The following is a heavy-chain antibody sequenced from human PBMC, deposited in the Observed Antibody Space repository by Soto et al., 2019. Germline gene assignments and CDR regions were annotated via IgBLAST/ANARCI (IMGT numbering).Heavy chain of an antibody. V-gene: IGHV3-7*01. J-gene: IGHJ3*02. Sequence: GGSLRLSCAASRFTFSSYWMSWVRQAPGKGLEWVANIKQDGSEKYYVDSVKGRFTISRDNAKNSLYLQMNSLRAEDTAVYYCARDRYCSGGSCYSYAFDIWGQGTMVTVSS. CDR3: ARDRYCSGGSCYSYAFDI. CDR1: RFTFSSYW. D-gene: IGHD2-15*01. CDR2: IKQDGSEK.